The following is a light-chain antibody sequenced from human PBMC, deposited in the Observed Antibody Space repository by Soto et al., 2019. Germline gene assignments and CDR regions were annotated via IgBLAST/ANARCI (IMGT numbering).Light chain of an antibody. J-gene: IGKJ2*01. CDR1: QSISSW. CDR3: QQYNSYSPYT. CDR2: KAS. V-gene: IGKV1-5*03. Sequence: DIQITQSPSTLFASVGDRVTITCRASQSISSWLAWYQQKPGKAPNLLIYKASSLESGVPSRFSGSGSGTEVPLTISSLQPDDFATYYCQQYNSYSPYTFGQGTKLEIK.